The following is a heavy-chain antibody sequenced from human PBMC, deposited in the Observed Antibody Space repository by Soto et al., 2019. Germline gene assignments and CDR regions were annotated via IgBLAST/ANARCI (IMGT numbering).Heavy chain of an antibody. Sequence: GESLKISCRGSTYNFTNYWITWVRQVPGRGLEWMGRIDPSDSYTSYSPSFQGHVTMSADKSSSTAFLHWSSLKASDTAMYYCARHLTPSSVGYYYAMDPWGQGTTVTVSS. CDR3: ARHLTPSSVGYYYAMDP. CDR2: IDPSDSYT. CDR1: TYNFTNYW. D-gene: IGHD6-6*01. V-gene: IGHV5-10-1*01. J-gene: IGHJ6*02.